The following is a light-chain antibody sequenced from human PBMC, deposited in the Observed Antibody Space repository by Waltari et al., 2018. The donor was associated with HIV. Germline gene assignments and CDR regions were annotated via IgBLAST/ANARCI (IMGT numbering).Light chain of an antibody. CDR1: QSVTTN. CDR2: GAS. CDR3: QQYDNWPPSWT. J-gene: IGKJ1*01. Sequence: EIVMTQSPATLSVSPGERATLSCRASQSVTTNLAWYQQKPGQAPRVLIYGASTRASGIPARFSGSGSGTEFTLTISSLQPEDFAVYYCQQYDNWPPSWTFDQGTKVEIK. V-gene: IGKV3-15*01.